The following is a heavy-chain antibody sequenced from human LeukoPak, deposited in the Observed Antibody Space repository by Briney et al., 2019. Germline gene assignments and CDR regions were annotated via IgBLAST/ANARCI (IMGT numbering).Heavy chain of an antibody. D-gene: IGHD3-3*01. Sequence: GGSLRLSCAASGFTFSDYYMSWIRQAPGKGLEWVSYISSSSSTIYYADSVKGRFTISRDNAKNSLYLQMNSLRAEDTAVYYCASDYDFWSGYYRGVFDYWGQGTLVTVSS. CDR2: ISSSSSTI. V-gene: IGHV3-11*04. CDR3: ASDYDFWSGYYRGVFDY. J-gene: IGHJ4*02. CDR1: GFTFSDYY.